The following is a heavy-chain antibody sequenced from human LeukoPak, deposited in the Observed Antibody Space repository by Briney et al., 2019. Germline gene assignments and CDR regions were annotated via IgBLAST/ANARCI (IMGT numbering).Heavy chain of an antibody. CDR3: VRRSRSGSSWLIEY. Sequence: SETLSLTCAVYGGSFSGYYWNWIRQPPGKGLEWIGEINHSGSTNYNPSLKSRVTISVDTSKNQFSLKLTSVTAADTAVYYCVRRSRSGSSWLIEYWGQGTLVTVSS. CDR2: INHSGST. D-gene: IGHD6-13*01. J-gene: IGHJ4*02. CDR1: GGSFSGYY. V-gene: IGHV4-34*01.